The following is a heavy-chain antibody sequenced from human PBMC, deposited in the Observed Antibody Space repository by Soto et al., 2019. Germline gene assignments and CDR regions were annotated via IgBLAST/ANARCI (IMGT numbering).Heavy chain of an antibody. CDR1: GYTFTSYC. CDR3: ARDSNCSSGSCYAPLRGFDP. J-gene: IGHJ5*02. D-gene: IGHD2-15*01. V-gene: IGHV1-18*04. Sequence: ASVKVSCKASGYTFTSYCMSWVAQAPGQGLEWMGWLSAYTGNTHYAQKLQGRVTMTTDTSTSTAYMELRSLRSDDTAVYYCARDSNCSSGSCYAPLRGFDPWG. CDR2: LSAYTGNT.